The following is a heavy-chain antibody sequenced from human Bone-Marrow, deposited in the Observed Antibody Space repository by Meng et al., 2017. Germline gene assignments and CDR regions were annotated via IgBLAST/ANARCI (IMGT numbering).Heavy chain of an antibody. V-gene: IGHV3-23*01. CDR1: GFTFSSYV. D-gene: IGHD5-24*01. CDR2: ISGSGDST. CDR3: AKDIGRRDGYNYYYGMDV. Sequence: GESLKISCAASGFTFSSYVMSWVRQAPGKGLEWVSAISGSGDSTYYADSVKGRFTISRDNSKNTLYLQMNSLRAEDTAVYYCAKDIGRRDGYNYYYGMDVWGQGTTVTVSS. J-gene: IGHJ6*02.